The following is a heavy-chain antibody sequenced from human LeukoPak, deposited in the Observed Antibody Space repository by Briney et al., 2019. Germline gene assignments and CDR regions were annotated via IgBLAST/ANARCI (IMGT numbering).Heavy chain of an antibody. CDR3: ALSPVAAAGFFDY. Sequence: SETLSLTCTVSGGSISSYYWSWIRQPPGKGLEWIGYIYYSGSTNYNPSLKSRVTISVDTSKNQFSLKLSSVTAADTAVYCCALSPVAAAGFFDYWGQGTLVTVSS. D-gene: IGHD6-13*01. V-gene: IGHV4-59*01. CDR1: GGSISSYY. CDR2: IYYSGST. J-gene: IGHJ4*02.